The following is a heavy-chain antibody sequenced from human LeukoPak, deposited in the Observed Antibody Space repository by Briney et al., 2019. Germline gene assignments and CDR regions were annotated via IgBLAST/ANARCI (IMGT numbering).Heavy chain of an antibody. CDR2: SGTDGDT. Sequence: GGSLRLSCAASGFSFSSTAMNWVRQAPGKGLEWVSASGTDGDTYYADSVQGRFTISRDNSRNTLYLQMTSLGADDTAVYSYPFDYWGQGTLVTVSP. CDR1: GFSFSSTA. V-gene: IGHV3-23*01. CDR3: PFDY. J-gene: IGHJ4*02.